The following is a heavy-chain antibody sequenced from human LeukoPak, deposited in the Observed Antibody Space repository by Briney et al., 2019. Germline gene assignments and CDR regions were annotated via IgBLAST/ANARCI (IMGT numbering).Heavy chain of an antibody. CDR1: GASISSYNC. V-gene: IGHV4-4*02. D-gene: IGHD4-17*01. Sequence: SQTLSLTCAVSGASISSYNCWGWVRQSPGKVLEWIGEIYRSGITNYNPSLKSRVTISVDKSKNQFSLKLNSVTAADTAMYYCARGASTVTGYFDYWGQGTLVTVSS. CDR3: ARGASTVTGYFDY. CDR2: IYRSGIT. J-gene: IGHJ4*02.